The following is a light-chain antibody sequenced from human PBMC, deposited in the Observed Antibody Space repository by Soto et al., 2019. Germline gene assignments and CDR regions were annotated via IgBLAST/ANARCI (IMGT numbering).Light chain of an antibody. CDR2: GAS. CDR1: QSVSTRY. J-gene: IGKJ2*01. Sequence: ESMLTQSPGTLSLSPGERATLSCRASQSVSTRYLAWYQQKPGQAPRLLIYGASIRATGIPDRFSGSGSGTYFTLTIGRLEPEDFAVYYCHQFGRSPPAFTFGQGTKLEI. V-gene: IGKV3-20*01. CDR3: HQFGRSPPAFT.